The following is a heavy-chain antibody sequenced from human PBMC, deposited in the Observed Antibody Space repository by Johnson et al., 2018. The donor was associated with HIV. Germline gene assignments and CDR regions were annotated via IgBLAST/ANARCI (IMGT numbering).Heavy chain of an antibody. D-gene: IGHD5-24*01. Sequence: QVQLVESGGGVVQPGRSLRLSCAASGFTFSSYGMHWVRQAPGKGLEWVAVISYDGPIKYYADSAKGRFTISRDNSKNTLYLQMNTLGAEDTAVYYCAKEMATVNPEAFDIWGQGTMVTVSA. CDR1: GFTFSSYG. V-gene: IGHV3-30*18. CDR3: AKEMATVNPEAFDI. CDR2: ISYDGPIK. J-gene: IGHJ3*02.